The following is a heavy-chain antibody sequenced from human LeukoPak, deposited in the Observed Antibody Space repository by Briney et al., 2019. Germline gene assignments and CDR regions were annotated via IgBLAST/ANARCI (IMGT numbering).Heavy chain of an antibody. Sequence: ASVKVSCKASGYTFTSYDINWVRQATGQGLEWMGWMNPNSGNTGYAQKFQGRVTMTRNTSISTAYMGLSSLRSEDTAVYYCARGRGVRGAPDYWGQGTLVTVSS. CDR1: GYTFTSYD. CDR2: MNPNSGNT. V-gene: IGHV1-8*01. J-gene: IGHJ4*02. CDR3: ARGRGVRGAPDY. D-gene: IGHD3-10*01.